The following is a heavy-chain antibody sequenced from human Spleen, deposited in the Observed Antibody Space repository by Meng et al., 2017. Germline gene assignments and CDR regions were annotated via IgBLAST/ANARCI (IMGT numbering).Heavy chain of an antibody. V-gene: IGHV3-72*01. CDR2: TREKANSYST. Sequence: SLKISCAVSGFTFSDHYMDWVRQAPGTGLEWVGRTREKANSYSTEYAASVEVRFTISRDDSKNSLYLQTNSLKIEDTPVYYCARVTMVLGKGRNFDYWGQGTLVTVSS. J-gene: IGHJ4*02. D-gene: IGHD3-10*01. CDR3: ARVTMVLGKGRNFDY. CDR1: GFTFSDHY.